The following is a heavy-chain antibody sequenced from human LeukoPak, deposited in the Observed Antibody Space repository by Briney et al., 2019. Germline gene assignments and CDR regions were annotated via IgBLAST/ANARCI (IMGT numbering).Heavy chain of an antibody. V-gene: IGHV4-59*01. D-gene: IGHD6-19*01. CDR2: IYYSGST. CDR3: ARDRSGWPDAFDI. CDR1: GGSISSYY. Sequence: SETLSLTCTVSGGSISSYYWSWIRQPPGKGLEWIGYIYYSGSTNYNPSLKSRVTISVATSKNQFSLKLSSVTAADTAVYYCARDRSGWPDAFDIWGQGTMVTVSS. J-gene: IGHJ3*02.